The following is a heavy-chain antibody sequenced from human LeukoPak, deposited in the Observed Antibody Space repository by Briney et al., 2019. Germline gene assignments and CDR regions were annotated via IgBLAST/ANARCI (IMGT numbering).Heavy chain of an antibody. J-gene: IGHJ4*02. D-gene: IGHD3-22*01. CDR1: GGTFSSYD. CDR3: ARAYYYDSSGSLY. CDR2: IIPILGIA. V-gene: IGHV1-69*04. Sequence: SVKVSCKASGGTFSSYDISWVRQAPGQGLEWMGRIIPILGIANYAQKFQGRVTITADKSTSTAYMELSSLRSEDTAVYYCARAYYYDSSGSLYWGQGTLVTVSS.